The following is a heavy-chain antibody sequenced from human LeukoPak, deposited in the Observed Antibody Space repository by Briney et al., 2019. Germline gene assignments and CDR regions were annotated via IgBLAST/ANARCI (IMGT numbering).Heavy chain of an antibody. CDR2: ISYTGST. D-gene: IGHD4-23*01. Sequence: SETLSLTCTVSGGSIGRYYWSWIRQSPGKGLEWIGFISYTGSTDYYPSLTSRVTISLDTSKNQFSLNLSSVTAADTAVYYCAKATLRTTVVKGVLDYWGQGTLVTVSS. CDR1: GGSIGRYY. CDR3: AKATLRTTVVKGVLDY. V-gene: IGHV4-59*01. J-gene: IGHJ4*02.